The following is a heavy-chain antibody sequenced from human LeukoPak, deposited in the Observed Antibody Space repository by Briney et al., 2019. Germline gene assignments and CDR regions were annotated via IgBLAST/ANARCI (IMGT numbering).Heavy chain of an antibody. D-gene: IGHD1-1*01. Sequence: ASVKVSCKASGYTFTGYYMHWVRQAPGQGLEWMGWINPNSGGTNYAQKFQGRVTMTRDTSISTAYMELSRLRSDDTAVYYCARDPKTGTEEGVWFDPWGQGTLVTVSS. J-gene: IGHJ5*02. CDR1: GYTFTGYY. V-gene: IGHV1-2*02. CDR3: ARDPKTGTEEGVWFDP. CDR2: INPNSGGT.